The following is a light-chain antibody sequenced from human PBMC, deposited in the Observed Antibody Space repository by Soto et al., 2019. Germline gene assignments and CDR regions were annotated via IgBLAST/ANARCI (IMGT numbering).Light chain of an antibody. J-gene: IGKJ2*01. CDR1: QSVSSD. V-gene: IGKV3-15*01. CDR2: AAS. CDR3: QQYSDWPPYT. Sequence: EIVLTQSPATLSVSPGERVTLSCRASQSVSSDLAWYQQKPGRAPRLPIYAASTRATAVPGRISGSGSGTEFTLTISSPQSDEFAVYFCQQYSDWPPYTFGQGTKLDIK.